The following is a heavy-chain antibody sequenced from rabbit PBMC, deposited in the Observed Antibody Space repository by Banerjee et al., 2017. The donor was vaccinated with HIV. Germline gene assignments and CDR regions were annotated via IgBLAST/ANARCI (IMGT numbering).Heavy chain of an antibody. J-gene: IGHJ4*01. D-gene: IGHD1-1*01. Sequence: QEQLVESGGDLVQPEGSLTLTCTASGFSFSSSYYMCWVRQAPGKGLEWIGCIYTGSGNTYYASWAKGRFTISKFPSTTVTLQMTSLTAADTATYFCARGDNVVYYRLWGQGTLVTIS. CDR1: GFSFSSSYY. V-gene: IGHV1S45*01. CDR3: ARGDNVVYYRL. CDR2: IYTGSGNT.